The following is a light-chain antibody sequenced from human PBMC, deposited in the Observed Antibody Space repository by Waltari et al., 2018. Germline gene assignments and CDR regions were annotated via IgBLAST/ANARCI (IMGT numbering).Light chain of an antibody. Sequence: DIQMTQSPSSLSASVGDRVTITCRASQGISNSLAWSQQRPGKVPNLLIYAASTLQSGVPSRFSGSKSGTDFTLTISSLQPEDVGTYYCQNYDMALWTFGQGTKVEIK. CDR1: QGISNS. J-gene: IGKJ1*01. CDR3: QNYDMALWT. CDR2: AAS. V-gene: IGKV1-27*01.